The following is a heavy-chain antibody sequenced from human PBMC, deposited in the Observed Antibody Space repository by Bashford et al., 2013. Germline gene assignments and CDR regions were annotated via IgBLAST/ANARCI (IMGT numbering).Heavy chain of an antibody. CDR1: GFTLAYYA. Sequence: GSLRLSCRTSGFTLAYYAMNWIRQAPGKGLEWVGLARNKAYGGTTEFAASVKGRFTISRDDSNGIVYLQMNSLKTXDTAVYYCARRGRRQNANSGWPNDAFDTWGQGTMVTVSS. D-gene: IGHD6-19*01. CDR3: ARRGRRQNANSGWPNDAFDT. CDR2: ARNKAYGGTT. V-gene: IGHV3-49*03. J-gene: IGHJ3*02.